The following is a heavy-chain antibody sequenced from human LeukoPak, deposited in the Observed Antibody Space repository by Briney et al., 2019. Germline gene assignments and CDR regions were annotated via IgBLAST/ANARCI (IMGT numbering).Heavy chain of an antibody. D-gene: IGHD2-2*01. J-gene: IGHJ4*02. CDR3: ARATNYCSSTSCRVPPDY. CDR2: ISSSSSYI. V-gene: IGHV3-21*01. Sequence: GGSLRLSCAASGFTFSSYSMNWVRQAPGTGLEWVSSISSSSSYIYYADSVKGRFTISRDNAKNSLYLQMNSLRAEDTAVYYCARATNYCSSTSCRVPPDYWGQGTLVTVSS. CDR1: GFTFSSYS.